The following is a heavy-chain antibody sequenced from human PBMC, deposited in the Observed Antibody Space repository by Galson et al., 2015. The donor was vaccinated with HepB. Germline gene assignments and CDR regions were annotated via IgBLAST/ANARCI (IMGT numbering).Heavy chain of an antibody. CDR2: FNHDGTST. CDR1: GFTFSDLC. D-gene: IGHD6-19*01. Sequence: SLRLSCASTGFTFSDLCMNWARQAPGMGLVLVSRFNHDGTSTAYADSANGRLTFSRDNAKNTLYLQMNSLRAEDTAVYYCARVETYITGWPFRWGQGTLVTVSS. J-gene: IGHJ4*02. V-gene: IGHV3-74*01. CDR3: ARVETYITGWPFR.